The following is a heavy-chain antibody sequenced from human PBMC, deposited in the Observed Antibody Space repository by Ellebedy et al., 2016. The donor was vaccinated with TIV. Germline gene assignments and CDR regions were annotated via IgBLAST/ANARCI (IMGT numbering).Heavy chain of an antibody. V-gene: IGHV4-39*01. J-gene: IGHJ6*02. D-gene: IGHD3-10*01. CDR3: ARHRDYYYGMDV. CDR2: IYYSGST. Sequence: SETLSLTXTVPGGPIRSSSYYWGWMRQPPGKGLEWICSIYYSGSTYYNPSLKSRVTISVDTSKNQFSLKLSSVTAADTAVYYCARHRDYYYGMDVWGQGTTATVSS. CDR1: GGPIRSSSYY.